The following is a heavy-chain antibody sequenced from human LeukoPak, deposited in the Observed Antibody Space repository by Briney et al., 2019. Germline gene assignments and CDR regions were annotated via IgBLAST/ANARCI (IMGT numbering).Heavy chain of an antibody. CDR2: ISGSGGST. J-gene: IGHJ2*01. Sequence: PGGSLRLSCAASGFTFSTYNLNWVRQAPGKGLEWVSAISGSGGSTYYADSVKGRFTISRDKSKNTLYLQMNSLRAEDTAVYHCAKRGGHGGNYPYWYFDLWGRGTLVTVSS. V-gene: IGHV3-23*01. CDR3: AKRGGHGGNYPYWYFDL. CDR1: GFTFSTYN. D-gene: IGHD4-23*01.